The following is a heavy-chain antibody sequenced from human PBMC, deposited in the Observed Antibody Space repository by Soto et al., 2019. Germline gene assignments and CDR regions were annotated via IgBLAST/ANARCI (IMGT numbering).Heavy chain of an antibody. Sequence: EVQLVETGGGLIQPGGSLRLSCAASGFTVSSNYMNWVRQAPGKGLECVSVIYIGGSTYYADSVKGRFTISRDNSKNTLYLQMNSLRAEDTAVYYCARSPGVSSSPPGWLGMDVWGQGTTVTASS. D-gene: IGHD6-6*01. V-gene: IGHV3-53*02. J-gene: IGHJ6*02. CDR1: GFTVSSNY. CDR3: ARSPGVSSSPPGWLGMDV. CDR2: IYIGGST.